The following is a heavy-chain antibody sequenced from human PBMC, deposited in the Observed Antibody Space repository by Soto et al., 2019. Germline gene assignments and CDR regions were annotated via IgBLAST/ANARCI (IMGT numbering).Heavy chain of an antibody. CDR1: GGTFSSYA. V-gene: IGHV1-69*01. Sequence: QVQLVQSGAEVKKPGSSVKVSCKASGGTFSSYAISWVRQAPGQGLEWMGGIIPIFGTANYAQKFQGRVTITADEPTSTAYMELSSLRSEDTAVYYCAREPRGDCYSGCYFDYWGQGTLVTVSS. J-gene: IGHJ4*02. CDR3: AREPRGDCYSGCYFDY. D-gene: IGHD2-21*02. CDR2: IIPIFGTA.